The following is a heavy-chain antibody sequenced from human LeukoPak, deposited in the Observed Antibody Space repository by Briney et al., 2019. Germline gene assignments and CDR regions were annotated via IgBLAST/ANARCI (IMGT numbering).Heavy chain of an antibody. CDR3: ARGLKGSGSYYNTIDY. CDR2: TYYRSKWYN. CDR1: GDSVSSNSAA. J-gene: IGHJ4*02. Sequence: SQTLSLTCAISGDSVSSNSAAWNWIRQSPSRGLEWLGRTYYRSKWYNDYAVSVKSRITVNPDTSKNQFSLQLNSVTPEDTAVYYCARGLKGSGSYYNTIDYWGQGTLVTVSS. V-gene: IGHV6-1*01. D-gene: IGHD3-10*01.